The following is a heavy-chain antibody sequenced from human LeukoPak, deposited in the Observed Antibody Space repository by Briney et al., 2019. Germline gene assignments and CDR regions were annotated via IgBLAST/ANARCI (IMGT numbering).Heavy chain of an antibody. CDR3: ATDDVTTGTKTALGY. D-gene: IGHD1-1*01. V-gene: IGHV1-58*01. Sequence: GASVKVSCKASGFTFTSSAVQWVRQARGQGLEWIGCIVVGSGNTNYAQKFQERVTINRDMSTSTAYMELSSLRSEDTAVYYCATDDVTTGTKTALGYWGQGTLVTVSS. CDR1: GFTFTSSA. J-gene: IGHJ4*02. CDR2: IVVGSGNT.